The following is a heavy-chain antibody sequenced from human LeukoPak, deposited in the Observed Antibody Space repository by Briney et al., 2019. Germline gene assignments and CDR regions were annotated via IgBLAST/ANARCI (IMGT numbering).Heavy chain of an antibody. CDR1: GYTFTVYY. CDR3: ARDQGY. J-gene: IGHJ4*02. Sequence: ASVTVSCKASGYTFTVYYIHWVRQAPGQGLEWMGWINPNSGGTNYAQHFQGRVTMTRDTSISTAYMDLSRLRSDDTAVYYCARDQGYWGQGTLVTVSS. CDR2: INPNSGGT. V-gene: IGHV1-2*02.